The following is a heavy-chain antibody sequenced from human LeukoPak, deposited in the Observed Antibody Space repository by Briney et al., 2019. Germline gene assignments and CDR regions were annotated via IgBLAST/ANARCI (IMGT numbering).Heavy chain of an antibody. J-gene: IGHJ4*02. CDR1: GFSFKDYN. CDR2: ITYDGGNE. Sequence: GGSLRLSCAASGFSFKDYNMHWVRQAPGKGLEWVAVITYDGGNEYYTDSVKGRFTISRDNSKSTLYLQMNSLRTEDTAVHYCAKVRWDNSGWYYLDSWGQGTLVTVSS. D-gene: IGHD6-19*01. CDR3: AKVRWDNSGWYYLDS. V-gene: IGHV3-30*18.